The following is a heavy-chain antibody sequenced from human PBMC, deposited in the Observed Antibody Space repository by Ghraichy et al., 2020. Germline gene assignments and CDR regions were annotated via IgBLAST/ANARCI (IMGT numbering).Heavy chain of an antibody. Sequence: ETLSLTCTVSGGSISSSSYYWGWIRQPPGKGLEWIGSMYYSGSTYYNSSLKSRVTISVDTSKNQLSLKLSSVTAADTAVYYCARVLFYGDSVSFDYWGQGTLVTVSS. D-gene: IGHD4-17*01. CDR1: GGSISSSSYY. CDR3: ARVLFYGDSVSFDY. J-gene: IGHJ4*02. V-gene: IGHV4-39*01. CDR2: MYYSGST.